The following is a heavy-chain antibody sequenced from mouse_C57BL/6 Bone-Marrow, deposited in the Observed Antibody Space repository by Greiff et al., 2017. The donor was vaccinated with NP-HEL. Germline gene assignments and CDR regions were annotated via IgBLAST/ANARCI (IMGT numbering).Heavy chain of an antibody. Sequence: DVKLQESGPELVKPGASVKIPCKASGYTFTDYNMDWVKQSHGKSLEWIGDINPNNGGTIYNQKFKGKATLTVDKSSSTAYMELRSLTSEDTAVYYCARGGQLRLLDAMDYWGQGTSVTVSS. CDR3: ARGGQLRLLDAMDY. V-gene: IGHV1-18*01. CDR2: INPNNGGT. D-gene: IGHD3-2*02. J-gene: IGHJ4*01. CDR1: GYTFTDYN.